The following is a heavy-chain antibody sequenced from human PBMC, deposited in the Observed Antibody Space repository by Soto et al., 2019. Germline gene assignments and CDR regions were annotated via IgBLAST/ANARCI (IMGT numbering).Heavy chain of an antibody. CDR1: GGSISSYY. J-gene: IGHJ4*02. D-gene: IGHD3-3*01. CDR2: IYTSGST. CDR3: ARSNCSGYYPAYYFDY. V-gene: IGHV4-4*07. Sequence: QVQLQESGPGLVKPSETLSLTCTVSGGSISSYYWSWIRQPAGKGLEWMGRIYTSGSTNYNPSLKSGVTMSVDTSKNQCSLKLSSVTAADTAVYYCARSNCSGYYPAYYFDYWGQGTLVTGSS.